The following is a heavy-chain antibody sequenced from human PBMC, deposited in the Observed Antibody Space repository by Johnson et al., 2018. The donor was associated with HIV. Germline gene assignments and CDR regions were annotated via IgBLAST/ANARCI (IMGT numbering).Heavy chain of an antibody. CDR2: IWFNRSNK. D-gene: IGHD1-14*01. CDR1: GFTFSNYA. Sequence: QVQLVESGGGVVQPGRSLRLSCAASGFTFSNYAMHWVRQAPGKGLEWVAVIWFNRSNKHYAGSVNGLFTISRDKAKNSLYLQMHSLRAEDTAVYYCARYREMPAWRDAFDIWGQGTMVTVSS. CDR3: ARYREMPAWRDAFDI. V-gene: IGHV3-33*01. J-gene: IGHJ3*02.